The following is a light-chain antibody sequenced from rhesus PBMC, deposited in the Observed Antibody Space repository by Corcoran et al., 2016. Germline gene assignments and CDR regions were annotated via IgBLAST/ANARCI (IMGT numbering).Light chain of an antibody. Sequence: DIQMTQSPSSLSASVGDRVTITCRASQGISTYLNWYQQKPGKAPKRLIYAASSLECGVPSRFRGSGTGTEFTLTISSLQPEDFATYYCLQYNSDPYSFGQGTKVEIK. V-gene: IGKV1-43*02. CDR3: LQYNSDPYS. J-gene: IGKJ2*01. CDR2: AAS. CDR1: QGISTY.